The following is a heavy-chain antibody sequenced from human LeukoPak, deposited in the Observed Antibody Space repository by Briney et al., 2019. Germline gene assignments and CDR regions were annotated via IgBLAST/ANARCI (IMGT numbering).Heavy chain of an antibody. CDR2: ISAYNGNT. Sequence: ASVKVSCKAFGYTFTSYGISWVRQAPGQGLEWMGWISAYNGNTNYAQKLQGRVTMTTDTSTSTAYMELRSLRSDDTAVYYCARLDYDILTGYPPFDYWGQGTLVTVSS. CDR3: ARLDYDILTGYPPFDY. J-gene: IGHJ4*02. CDR1: GYTFTSYG. V-gene: IGHV1-18*01. D-gene: IGHD3-9*01.